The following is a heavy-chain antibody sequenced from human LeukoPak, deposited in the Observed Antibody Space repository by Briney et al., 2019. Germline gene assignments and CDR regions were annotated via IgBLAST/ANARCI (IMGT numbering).Heavy chain of an antibody. Sequence: SETLSLTCTVSGGSISSYYWTWIRQFPGKGLEWIGYIYYSGSTNYNPSLKSRVTISVDTSKNQFSLKLSSVTAADTAVYYCARHSGSYLPSNYWGQGTLVTVSS. J-gene: IGHJ4*02. CDR1: GGSISSYY. CDR3: ARHSGSYLPSNY. CDR2: IYYSGST. D-gene: IGHD1-26*01. V-gene: IGHV4-59*08.